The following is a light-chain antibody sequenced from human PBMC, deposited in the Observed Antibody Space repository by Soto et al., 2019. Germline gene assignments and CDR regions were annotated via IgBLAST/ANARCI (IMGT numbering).Light chain of an antibody. V-gene: IGKV3-11*01. CDR2: DAS. J-gene: IGKJ5*01. CDR3: QKYNSAPRT. Sequence: EIVLTQSPATLSLSPGERATLSCRASQSVSSYLAWYQQKPGQAPRLLIFDASNRATGIPARFSGSGSGTDFTLTISSLEPEDFAVYYCQKYNSAPRTFGQGTRLEIK. CDR1: QSVSSY.